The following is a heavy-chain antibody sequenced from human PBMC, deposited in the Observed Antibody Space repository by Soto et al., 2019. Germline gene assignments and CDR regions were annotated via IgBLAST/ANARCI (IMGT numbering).Heavy chain of an antibody. CDR1: GFTFSSYG. V-gene: IGHV3-30*18. D-gene: IGHD6-19*01. Sequence: PGGSLRLSCAASGFTFSSYGMHWVRQAPGKGLEWVAVISYDGSNKYYADSVKGRFTISRDNSKNTLYLQMNSLRAEDTAVYYCAKDRAEPSGWYYYYHGMDVWGQGTTVTVSS. CDR2: ISYDGSNK. CDR3: AKDRAEPSGWYYYYHGMDV. J-gene: IGHJ6*02.